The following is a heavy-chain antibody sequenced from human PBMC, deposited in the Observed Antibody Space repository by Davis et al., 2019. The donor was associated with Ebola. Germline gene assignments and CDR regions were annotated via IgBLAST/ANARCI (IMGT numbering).Heavy chain of an antibody. J-gene: IGHJ4*02. D-gene: IGHD3-16*01. V-gene: IGHV3-30*03. Sequence: GESLKISCAASGFTVSSNYMSWVRQAPGKGLEWVAVISYDGSNKYYADSVKGRFTISRDNSKNTLFLQMNNLRVEDTAVYYCARSHYGGDYLDYWGQGTLVIVSS. CDR2: ISYDGSNK. CDR1: GFTVSSNY. CDR3: ARSHYGGDYLDY.